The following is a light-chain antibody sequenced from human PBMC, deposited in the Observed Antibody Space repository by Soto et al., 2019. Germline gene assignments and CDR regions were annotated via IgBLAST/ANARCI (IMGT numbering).Light chain of an antibody. Sequence: ELVVTRCPGTLSLSPGESDTLSCKASQSVTSTYLAWYQQKPGQPPRILIYGASSRAIGLPDRFSGSVSGSDFILTINILEPEDFAVYYCQQYGSSHTFGQGTRLEIK. CDR2: GAS. V-gene: IGKV3-20*01. J-gene: IGKJ5*01. CDR1: QSVTSTY. CDR3: QQYGSSHT.